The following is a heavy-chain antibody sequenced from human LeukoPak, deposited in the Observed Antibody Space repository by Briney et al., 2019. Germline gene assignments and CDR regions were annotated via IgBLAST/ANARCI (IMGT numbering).Heavy chain of an antibody. CDR1: GYTFTGYY. D-gene: IGHD6-6*01. J-gene: IGHJ4*02. CDR3: ARGGEYSRSSSTY. V-gene: IGHV1-2*02. CDR2: INPNSGGT. Sequence: ASVKVSSKASGYTFTGYYMHWVRQAPGQGLEWMGWINPNSGGTNYAQKFQGRVTVTRDTSISTAYMELSTLRSDDTAVYYCARGGEYSRSSSTYWGQGTLVTVSS.